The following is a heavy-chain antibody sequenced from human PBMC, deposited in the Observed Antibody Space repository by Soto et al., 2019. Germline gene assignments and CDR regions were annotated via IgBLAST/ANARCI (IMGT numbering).Heavy chain of an antibody. CDR2: IKQDGSEK. CDR1: GFNFSSYW. Sequence: GGSLRLSCAASGFNFSSYWMSWVRQAPGKGLEWVANIKQDGSEKYYVDSVKGRFTISRDNAKNSLYLQMNSLRAEDTAVYYCAREYSSGRAEYFQHWGQGTLVTVSS. D-gene: IGHD6-19*01. V-gene: IGHV3-7*03. J-gene: IGHJ1*01. CDR3: AREYSSGRAEYFQH.